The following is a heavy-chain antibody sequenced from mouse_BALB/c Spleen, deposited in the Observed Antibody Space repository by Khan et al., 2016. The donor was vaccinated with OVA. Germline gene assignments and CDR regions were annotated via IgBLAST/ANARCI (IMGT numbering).Heavy chain of an antibody. Sequence: VQLQESGAELVKPGASVRLSCKASGYTFTSYYLYWVKQRPGQGLEWIGDINPNNGGTNFNEMFRTKATLTVDKSSNTAYMELSRLTSEDSAVYYCTRSGYGTFAYWGQGTLVTVSA. CDR2: INPNNGGT. V-gene: IGHV1S81*02. D-gene: IGHD1-1*02. J-gene: IGHJ3*01. CDR3: TRSGYGTFAY. CDR1: GYTFTSYY.